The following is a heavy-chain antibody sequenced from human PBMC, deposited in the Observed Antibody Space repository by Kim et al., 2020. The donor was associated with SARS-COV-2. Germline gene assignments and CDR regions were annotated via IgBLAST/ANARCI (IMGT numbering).Heavy chain of an antibody. J-gene: IGHJ4*02. Sequence: YNPSLKSRVSIAVDTSKDQFSLNLNSVTAADTAVYYCARQHYDTSGSFDYWGKGTLVTVSS. CDR3: ARQHYDTSGSFDY. D-gene: IGHD3-22*01. V-gene: IGHV4-59*08.